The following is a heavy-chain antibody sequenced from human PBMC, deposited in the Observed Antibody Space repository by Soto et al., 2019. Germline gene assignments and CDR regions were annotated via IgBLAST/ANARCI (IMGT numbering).Heavy chain of an antibody. CDR3: ARGSSGSNSVDV. CDR1: GGSISSGGYY. D-gene: IGHD3-10*01. Sequence: SETLSLTCTVSGGSISSGGYYWSWIRQHPGKGLEWIGYIYYSRSTYYNPSLKSRVTISVDTSKNQFSLKLSSVTAADTAVYYCARGSSGSNSVDVWGQGTTVTVSS. CDR2: IYYSRST. J-gene: IGHJ6*02. V-gene: IGHV4-31*03.